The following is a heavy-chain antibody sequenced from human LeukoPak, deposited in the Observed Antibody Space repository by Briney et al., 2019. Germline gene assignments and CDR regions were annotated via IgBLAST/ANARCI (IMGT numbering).Heavy chain of an antibody. V-gene: IGHV5-10-1*01. CDR3: ARHYSSGSDFDY. D-gene: IGHD6-19*01. CDR2: IDPGDSYT. Sequence: GAFLQISSKGSGYGFTRYWISWVRQLPRKGLEWMRRIDPGDSYTNYSPSFQGHVTISADKSISTAYLQWSSLKASDTAMYYCARHYSSGSDFDYWGQGTLVTVSS. J-gene: IGHJ4*02. CDR1: GYGFTRYW.